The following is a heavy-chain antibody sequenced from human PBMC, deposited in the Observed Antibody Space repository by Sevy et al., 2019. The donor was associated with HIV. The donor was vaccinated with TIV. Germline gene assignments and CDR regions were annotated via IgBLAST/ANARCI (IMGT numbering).Heavy chain of an antibody. CDR1: GFTFSSYW. D-gene: IGHD3-3*01. J-gene: IGHJ6*02. CDR3: AIYINDFWSGYNYGMDV. Sequence: GGSLRLSCAASGFTFSSYWMHWVRQAPGKGLVWVSRINSDGSSTSYADSVKGRFTISRDNAKNTLYLQMNSLRAEDTAVYYCAIYINDFWSGYNYGMDVWGQGTTVTVSS. CDR2: INSDGSST. V-gene: IGHV3-74*01.